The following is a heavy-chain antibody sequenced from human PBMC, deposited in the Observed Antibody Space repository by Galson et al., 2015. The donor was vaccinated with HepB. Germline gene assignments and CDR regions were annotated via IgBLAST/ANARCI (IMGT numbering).Heavy chain of an antibody. Sequence: SVKVSCKASGYTFTGCYMHWVRQAPGQGLEWMAWINPNSGDTNYAQKFQGRVTMTRDTSISTAYMELSRLRSDDTAVYYCARDGGLDYWGQGTLVTVSS. CDR1: GYTFTGCY. J-gene: IGHJ4*02. D-gene: IGHD3-16*01. CDR3: ARDGGLDY. V-gene: IGHV1-2*02. CDR2: INPNSGDT.